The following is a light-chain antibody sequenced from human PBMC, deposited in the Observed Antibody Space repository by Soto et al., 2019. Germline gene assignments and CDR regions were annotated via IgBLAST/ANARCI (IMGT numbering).Light chain of an antibody. CDR1: SRDVGGYKY. V-gene: IGLV2-14*01. Sequence: QSALTQPASVSGSLGQSVTISCTGTSRDVGGYKYVSWYPLHPGKGPKLMLFEVTKRPSGVSNRFSGSKSGNTATLATSGLQADNEADYFCSSYSTIRTYVFGSGTKVTVL. J-gene: IGLJ1*01. CDR3: SSYSTIRTYV. CDR2: EVT.